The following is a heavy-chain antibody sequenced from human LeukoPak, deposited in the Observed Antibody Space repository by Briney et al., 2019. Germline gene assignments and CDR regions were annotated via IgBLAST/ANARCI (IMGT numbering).Heavy chain of an antibody. V-gene: IGHV1-69*13. CDR3: ARDRAAAGYGPTGY. CDR2: IIPIFGTA. D-gene: IGHD6-13*01. CDR1: GGTXSSYA. Sequence: ASVKVSCKASGGTXSSYAISWVRQAPGQGLEWMGGIIPIFGTANYAQKFQGRVTITADESTSTAYMELSSLRSGDTAVYYCARDRAAAGYGPTGYWGQGTLVTVSS. J-gene: IGHJ4*02.